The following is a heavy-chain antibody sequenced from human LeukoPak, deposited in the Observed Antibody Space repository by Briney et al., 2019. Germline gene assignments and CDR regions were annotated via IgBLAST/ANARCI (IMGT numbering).Heavy chain of an antibody. V-gene: IGHV4-39*01. CDR3: ARYVVYGSGKYYFDY. D-gene: IGHD3-10*01. Sequence: SETLSLTCTVSGGSVSSTTYYWSWIRQPPGKGQEWIASINYSGSTYYIPSLKSRVTISVDTSENQFSLKLSSVTAADTAVYYCARYVVYGSGKYYFDYWGQGTLVTVSS. J-gene: IGHJ4*02. CDR2: INYSGST. CDR1: GGSVSSTTYY.